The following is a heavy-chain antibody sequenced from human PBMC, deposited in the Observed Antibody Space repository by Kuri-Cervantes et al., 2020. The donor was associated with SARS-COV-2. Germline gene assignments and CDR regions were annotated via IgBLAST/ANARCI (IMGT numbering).Heavy chain of an antibody. Sequence: ASVKVSCKASGYTFSNNDINWVRQAPGQGLEWVGWVNPDNGRAGFAEKFQGRVTISSDTSMNTVYLDLYSLRSGDTAVYYCARGVRGNWDSQHNYYYYMDVWGKGTTVTVSS. CDR1: GYTFSNND. CDR3: ARGVRGNWDSQHNYYYYMDV. J-gene: IGHJ6*03. CDR2: VNPDNGRA. D-gene: IGHD1-7*01. V-gene: IGHV1-8*01.